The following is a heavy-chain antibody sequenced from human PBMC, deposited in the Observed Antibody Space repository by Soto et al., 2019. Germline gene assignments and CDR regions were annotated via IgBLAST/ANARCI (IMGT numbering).Heavy chain of an antibody. CDR2: IHPGGQTI. V-gene: IGHV3-48*03. CDR3: ARRGSR. D-gene: IGHD2-15*01. Sequence: EVQLVESGGGLVQPGGSLRLSCAASGFTFSSSEMYWVRQAPGKGLEWSSYIHPGGQTIFYAESVKGRFTISRDNAKHSVYLQMNSLRAEDTAVYYCARRGSRWGRGTKVTVSS. J-gene: IGHJ3*01. CDR1: GFTFSSSE.